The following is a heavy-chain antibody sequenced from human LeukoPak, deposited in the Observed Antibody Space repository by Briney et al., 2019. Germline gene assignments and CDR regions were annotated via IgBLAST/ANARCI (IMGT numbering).Heavy chain of an antibody. V-gene: IGHV4-4*07. Sequence: SETLSLTCTVSGGSISSYYWSWIRQPAGKGLEWIGRIYTSGSTNYNPSLKSRVTISVDTSKNQFSLKLSSVTAADTAVYYCARSPFDILTGYTKRDYYYYMDVWGKGTTVTISS. CDR2: IYTSGST. CDR1: GGSISSYY. D-gene: IGHD3-9*01. J-gene: IGHJ6*03. CDR3: ARSPFDILTGYTKRDYYYYMDV.